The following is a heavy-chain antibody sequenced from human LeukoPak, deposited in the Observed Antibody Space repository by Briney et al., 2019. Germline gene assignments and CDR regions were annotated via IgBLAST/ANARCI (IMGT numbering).Heavy chain of an antibody. V-gene: IGHV3-74*01. CDR3: ARGGVPYATDV. Sequence: GGSLSLSCAASGFTSSNFWMHWVRHTPGEGLVWVSHINGDGSTTSYADYVKGRLTISRENVKNTLYLQMNSLRAEDTAVYYCARGGVPYATDVWGQGTMVTASS. CDR2: INGDGSTT. J-gene: IGHJ6*02. D-gene: IGHD3-10*01. CDR1: GFTSSNFW.